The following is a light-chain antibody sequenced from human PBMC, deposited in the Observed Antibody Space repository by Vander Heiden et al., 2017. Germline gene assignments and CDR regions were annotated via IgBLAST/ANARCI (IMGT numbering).Light chain of an antibody. V-gene: IGKV3-15*01. Sequence: EIVMTQSPATLSVSAGEGATLSCRASQSVSSNLAWYQHKPGQAPRLLIFGASNRATGIPARFSGSGSGTEFTLTISSLQSEDFAIYYCQQSNSWPLTFGGGTKVDIK. CDR1: QSVSSN. J-gene: IGKJ4*01. CDR3: QQSNSWPLT. CDR2: GAS.